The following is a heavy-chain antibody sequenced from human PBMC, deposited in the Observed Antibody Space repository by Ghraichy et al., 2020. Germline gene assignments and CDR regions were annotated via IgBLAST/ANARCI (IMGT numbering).Heavy chain of an antibody. J-gene: IGHJ6*02. Sequence: GESLNISCAASGFTFSSYGMHWVRQAPGKGLEWVAVIWYDGSNKYYADSVKGRFTISRDNSKNTLYLQMNSLRAEDTAVYYCARDLILVTMVRGVIKWVGYYGMDVWGQGTTVTVSS. V-gene: IGHV3-33*01. CDR1: GFTFSSYG. D-gene: IGHD3-10*01. CDR2: IWYDGSNK. CDR3: ARDLILVTMVRGVIKWVGYYGMDV.